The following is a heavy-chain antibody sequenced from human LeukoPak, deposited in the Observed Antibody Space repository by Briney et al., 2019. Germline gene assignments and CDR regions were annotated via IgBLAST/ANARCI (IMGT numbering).Heavy chain of an antibody. J-gene: IGHJ5*02. D-gene: IGHD3-3*01. CDR1: GFTFSSYA. Sequence: GGSLRLSCAASGFTFSSYAMGWVRQAPGKGLEWVSAISGSGGSTYYADSVKGRFTISRDNSKNTLYLQMNSLRAEDTAVYYCAKSPAYDSVLFTWGQGTLVTVSS. CDR2: ISGSGGST. CDR3: AKSPAYDSVLFT. V-gene: IGHV3-23*01.